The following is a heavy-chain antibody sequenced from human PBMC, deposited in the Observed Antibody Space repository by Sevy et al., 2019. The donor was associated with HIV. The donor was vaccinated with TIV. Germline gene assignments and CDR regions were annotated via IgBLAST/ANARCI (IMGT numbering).Heavy chain of an antibody. CDR3: SREGGYTVNWDLCGY. CDR1: GLTFNTYA. CDR2: ISYDGRTK. D-gene: IGHD1-7*01. J-gene: IGHJ4*02. Sequence: GGSLRLSCAASGLTFNTYAMHWVGQAPGKGLEGVAVISYDGRTKYYAYSVKGRFTLSSYNAKNTLYLQMNSRRVEDTAVYYCSREGGYTVNWDLCGYWGQGTLVTVSS. V-gene: IGHV3-30*04.